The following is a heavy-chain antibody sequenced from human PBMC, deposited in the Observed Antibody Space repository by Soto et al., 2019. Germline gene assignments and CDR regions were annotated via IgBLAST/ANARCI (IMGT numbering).Heavy chain of an antibody. V-gene: IGHV3-66*01. CDR2: IYRGGST. CDR1: GFTVSSNY. Sequence: GGSLRLSCAASGFTVSSNYMSWVRQAPGKGLEWVSVIYRGGSTYYADSVKGRFTISRDNSKNTLYLQMNSLRAEDTAVYYCARDRSEGYYDFSWGQGTLVTVSS. J-gene: IGHJ5*02. D-gene: IGHD3-3*01. CDR3: ARDRSEGYYDFS.